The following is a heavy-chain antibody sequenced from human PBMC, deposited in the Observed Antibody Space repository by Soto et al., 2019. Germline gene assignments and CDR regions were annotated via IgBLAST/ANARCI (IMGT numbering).Heavy chain of an antibody. J-gene: IGHJ4*02. CDR2: IKADGSEK. Sequence: EVQLVESGGGSVQPGGSLRLSCVASGLTFRDHWMTWVRQAPGKGLEWVGNIKADGSEKFYMDSVRGRFSISRDNAKNSLYLQINRLRVEVTAVYYCARDIGWYHLDYWGQGTLVTVSS. V-gene: IGHV3-7*03. D-gene: IGHD1-20*01. CDR3: ARDIGWYHLDY. CDR1: GLTFRDHW.